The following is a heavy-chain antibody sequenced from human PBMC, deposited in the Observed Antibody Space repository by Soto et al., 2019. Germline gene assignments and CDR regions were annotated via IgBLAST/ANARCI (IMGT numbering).Heavy chain of an antibody. Sequence: EVQLLESGGGLVQPGGSLRLSCAASGFPFSDHAMHWVRQTPGKGLEWVSAITGRGDSTYYADSVKGRFTISRDNSKSTVYLQMMSLRAEDTAVYYCAKDLYVQPPSGWFDPWGQGTMVTVSS. CDR3: AKDLYVQPPSGWFDP. CDR2: ITGRGDST. V-gene: IGHV3-23*01. CDR1: GFPFSDHA. J-gene: IGHJ5*02. D-gene: IGHD1-26*01.